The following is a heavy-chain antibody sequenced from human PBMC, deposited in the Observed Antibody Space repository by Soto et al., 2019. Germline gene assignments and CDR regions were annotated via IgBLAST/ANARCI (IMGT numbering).Heavy chain of an antibody. CDR3: AKAGSYSRSSGRKVDY. CDR2: LNARGDTT. CDR1: GFTLSNYA. D-gene: IGHD6-6*01. V-gene: IGHV3-23*01. Sequence: GSLRLSCAASGFTLSNYAMRWVRQAPGKGLEWVSSLNARGDTTDYADFAKGRFTISRDTFENTLYLQMNSLRAEDTAVYYCAKAGSYSRSSGRKVDYWGLGTLVTVSS. J-gene: IGHJ4*02.